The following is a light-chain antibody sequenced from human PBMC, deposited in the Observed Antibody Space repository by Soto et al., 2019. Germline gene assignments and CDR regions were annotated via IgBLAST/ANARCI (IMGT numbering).Light chain of an antibody. Sequence: DIQMTHSPSALSASVGDTVTITCRASQSISASLAWYQHKPGGAPKLLIYDVSSLESGVPSRFSGSGSGTEFSLTIRGLQPDDFATYFCQQYDYSRTFGQGTKVDNK. CDR2: DVS. J-gene: IGKJ1*01. CDR3: QQYDYSRT. V-gene: IGKV1-5*01. CDR1: QSISAS.